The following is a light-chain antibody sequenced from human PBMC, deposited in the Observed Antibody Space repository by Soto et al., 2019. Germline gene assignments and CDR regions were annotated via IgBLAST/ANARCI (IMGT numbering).Light chain of an antibody. J-gene: IGKJ4*01. CDR3: QQRGSWPQYT. V-gene: IGKV3-11*01. CDR1: QSVSNY. Sequence: EIVMTHCPATLSVSPVEIATLSCSASQSVSNYLAWYQQKPGQAPRLLIYDTTNRATGIPARFSGSGSGTDFTLTISGLGPEDFAVYYCQQRGSWPQYTFGGGTKVDIK. CDR2: DTT.